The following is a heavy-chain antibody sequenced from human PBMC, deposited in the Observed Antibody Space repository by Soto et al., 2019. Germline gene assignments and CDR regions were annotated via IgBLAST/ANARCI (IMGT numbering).Heavy chain of an antibody. D-gene: IGHD3-3*01. V-gene: IGHV1-69*13. CDR2: IIPIFGTA. CDR1: GGTFSSDA. J-gene: IGHJ4*02. Sequence: ASVEGSCKASGGTFSSDAISWVRQAPGQGLEWMGGIIPIFGTANYAQKFQGRVTITADESTSTAYMELSSLRSEDTAVYYCANWPVWSGQPRHYYFDYWGQGTLVTVSS. CDR3: ANWPVWSGQPRHYYFDY.